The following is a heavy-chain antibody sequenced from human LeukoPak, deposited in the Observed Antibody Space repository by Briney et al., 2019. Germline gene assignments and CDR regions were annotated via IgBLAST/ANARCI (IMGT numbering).Heavy chain of an antibody. CDR3: ARDYGSHGEYFDY. J-gene: IGHJ4*02. CDR2: ISSSGSTI. CDR1: GYSFTNFW. V-gene: IGHV3-48*02. Sequence: GESLRISCKGSGYSFTNFWISWVRQMPGKGLEWVSYISSSGSTIYYADSVKGRFTISRDNAKNSLYLQMNSLRDEDTAVYYCARDYGSHGEYFDYWGQGTLVTVSS. D-gene: IGHD3-10*01.